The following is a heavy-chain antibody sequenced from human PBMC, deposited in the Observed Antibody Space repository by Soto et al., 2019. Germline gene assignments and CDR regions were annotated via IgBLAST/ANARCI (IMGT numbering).Heavy chain of an antibody. CDR1: GYSISSSNW. CDR3: ARGGGNGDAFDV. Sequence: QVQLQESGPRLVKPSDTLSLTCAVSGYSISSSNWWGWIRQPPGKGLEWIGYIHYSGTTYDNPSLNSRGTMSVDTSKNQFTLKLGSVTAVDTALYYCARGGGNGDAFDVWGQGTLVTVSS. D-gene: IGHD2-15*01. CDR2: IHYSGTT. J-gene: IGHJ3*01. V-gene: IGHV4-28*03.